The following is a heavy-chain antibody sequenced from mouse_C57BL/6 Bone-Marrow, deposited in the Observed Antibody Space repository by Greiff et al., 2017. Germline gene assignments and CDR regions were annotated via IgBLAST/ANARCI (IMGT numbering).Heavy chain of an antibody. Sequence: QVQLQQPGAELVRPGSSVKLSCKASGYTFTSYWMDWVKQRPGQGLEWIGNIYPSDSETHYNQKFKDKATLTVDKSSSTAYMQLRSLTSEDSAVYYCALLRSYAMDYCGQGTSVTVSS. V-gene: IGHV1-61*01. D-gene: IGHD1-1*01. CDR1: GYTFTSYW. J-gene: IGHJ4*01. CDR2: IYPSDSET. CDR3: ALLRSYAMDY.